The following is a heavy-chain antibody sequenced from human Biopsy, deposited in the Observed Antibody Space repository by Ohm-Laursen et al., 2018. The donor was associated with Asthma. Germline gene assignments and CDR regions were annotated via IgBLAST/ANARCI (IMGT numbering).Heavy chain of an antibody. J-gene: IGHJ3*02. Sequence: SLRLSFTASGFSFSNFAIHWVRQAPGKGLEWVGVISKDASTQDYADSVKCRFTMARDNSKNTLDLQMNSLREEDTAVYYCVRDGTDDAFDIWGQGTVVSVSS. V-gene: IGHV3-30*01. CDR3: VRDGTDDAFDI. CDR1: GFSFSNFA. CDR2: ISKDASTQ. D-gene: IGHD1-1*01.